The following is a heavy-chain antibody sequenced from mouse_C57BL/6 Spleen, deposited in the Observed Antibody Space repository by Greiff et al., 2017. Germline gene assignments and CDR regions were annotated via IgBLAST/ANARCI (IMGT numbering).Heavy chain of an antibody. V-gene: IGHV1-80*01. CDR2: IYPGDGDT. J-gene: IGHJ1*03. D-gene: IGHD2-1*01. CDR3: ATTLDYGNYRYFGV. CDR1: GYAFSSYW. Sequence: VQLQQSGAELVKPGASVKISCKASGYAFSSYWMNWVKQRPGKGLEWIGQIYPGDGDTNYTGKIKGKATLTADKSSSTAYMPLSSLTSEDSAVYFCATTLDYGNYRYFGVWGTGTTVTVCS.